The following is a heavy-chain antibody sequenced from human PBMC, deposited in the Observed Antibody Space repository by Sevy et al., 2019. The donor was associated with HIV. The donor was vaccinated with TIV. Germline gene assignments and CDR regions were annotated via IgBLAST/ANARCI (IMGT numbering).Heavy chain of an antibody. Sequence: ASVKVSCQASGYTFTIYYIHWVRQAPEKGLEWMGWINPNTGITNFAQNFQGRVTVTRDTSISTAYMELHSLQSDDTAVYYCARERTSYYDDDGLRESEYFHHWGQGTLVTVSS. CDR2: INPNTGIT. D-gene: IGHD4-17*01. CDR1: GYTFTIYY. V-gene: IGHV1-2*02. CDR3: ARERTSYYDDDGLRESEYFHH. J-gene: IGHJ1*01.